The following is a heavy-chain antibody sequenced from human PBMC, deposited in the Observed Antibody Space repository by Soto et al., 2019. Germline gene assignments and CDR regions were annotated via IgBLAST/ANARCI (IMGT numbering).Heavy chain of an antibody. Sequence: GSLRLSCAASGFTFSSYAMSWVRQAPGKGLEWVSAISGSGGSTYYADSVKGRFTISRDNSKNTLYLQMNSLRAEDTAVYYCAKVRTPYSNYDLDYWGQGTLVTVSS. CDR2: ISGSGGST. CDR1: GFTFSSYA. V-gene: IGHV3-23*01. J-gene: IGHJ4*02. CDR3: AKVRTPYSNYDLDY. D-gene: IGHD4-4*01.